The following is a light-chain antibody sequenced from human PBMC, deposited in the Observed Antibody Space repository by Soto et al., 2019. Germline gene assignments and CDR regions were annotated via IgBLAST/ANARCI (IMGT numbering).Light chain of an antibody. CDR3: QSYDSSLSGSEV. CDR2: GNG. Sequence: QSVLTQPPSVSGAPGQRVTISCTGSSSNIGAGHDVHWYQHLPGTAPKLLIYGNGNRPSGVPDRFSGSKSGTSASLAITGLQAEDEADYYCQSYDSSLSGSEVFGTGTQLPVL. V-gene: IGLV1-40*01. CDR1: SSNIGAGHD. J-gene: IGLJ1*01.